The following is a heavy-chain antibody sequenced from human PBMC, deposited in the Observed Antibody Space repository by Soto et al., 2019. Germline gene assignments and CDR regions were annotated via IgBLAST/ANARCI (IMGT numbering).Heavy chain of an antibody. J-gene: IGHJ4*02. Sequence: SETLSLTCTVSGGSISSSSYYWGWIRQPPGKGLEWIGSIYYSGSTYYNPSLKSRVTISVDTSKNQFSLKLSSVTAADTAVYYCARRGQDSSGWDHFDYWGQGTLVTVSS. CDR1: GGSISSSSYY. CDR3: ARRGQDSSGWDHFDY. CDR2: IYYSGST. D-gene: IGHD6-19*01. V-gene: IGHV4-39*01.